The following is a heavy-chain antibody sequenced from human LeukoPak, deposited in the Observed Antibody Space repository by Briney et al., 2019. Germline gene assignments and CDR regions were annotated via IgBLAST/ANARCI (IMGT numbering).Heavy chain of an antibody. D-gene: IGHD6-19*01. CDR3: AKGVPGYSSGWLDY. V-gene: IGHV3-23*01. CDR1: GFTSSSYA. J-gene: IGHJ4*02. Sequence: GGSLRLSCAASGFTSSSYAMSWVRQAPGKGLEWVSAISGSGGSTYYADSVKGRFTISRDNSKNTLYLQMNSLRAEDTAVYYCAKGVPGYSSGWLDYWGQGTLVTVSS. CDR2: ISGSGGST.